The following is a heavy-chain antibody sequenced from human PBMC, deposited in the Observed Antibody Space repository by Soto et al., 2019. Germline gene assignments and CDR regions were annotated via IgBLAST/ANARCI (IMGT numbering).Heavy chain of an antibody. J-gene: IGHJ6*02. D-gene: IGHD3-22*01. V-gene: IGHV1-3*01. CDR1: RYTFTSYA. CDR2: INAGNGNT. Sequence: ASAKPSSKASRYTFTSYALHWVRQAPGQRLEWMGWINAGNGNTKYSQKFQGRVTITRDTSASTAYMELSSLRSEDTAVYYCARALPGYYDSSGYYLPTHYYYGMDVWGQGTTVTVSS. CDR3: ARALPGYYDSSGYYLPTHYYYGMDV.